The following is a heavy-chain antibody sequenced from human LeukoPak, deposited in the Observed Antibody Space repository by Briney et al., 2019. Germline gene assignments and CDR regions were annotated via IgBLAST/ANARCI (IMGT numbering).Heavy chain of an antibody. J-gene: IGHJ4*02. CDR3: AKDHVSSPKKTFDY. CDR2: IRYDGSNK. V-gene: IGHV3-30*02. Sequence: PGRSLRLSCAASGFTFSSYGMHWVRQAPGKGLEWVAFIRYDGSNKYYADSVKGRFTISRDNSKNTLYLQMNSLRAEDTAVYYCAKDHVSSPKKTFDYWGQGTLVTVSS. CDR1: GFTFSSYG.